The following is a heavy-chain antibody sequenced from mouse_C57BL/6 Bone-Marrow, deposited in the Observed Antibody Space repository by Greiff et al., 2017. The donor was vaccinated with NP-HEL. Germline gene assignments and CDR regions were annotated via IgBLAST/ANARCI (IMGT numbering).Heavy chain of an antibody. V-gene: IGHV5-4*01. D-gene: IGHD1-1*01. CDR1: GFTFSSYA. Sequence: EVQLVESGGGLVKPGGSLKLSCAASGFTFSSYAMSWVRQTPEKRLEWVATISDGGSYTYYPDNVKGRFTISRDNAKNNLYLQMSHLKSEDTAMYYCARPYGSRYYYAMDYWGQGTSVTVSS. J-gene: IGHJ4*01. CDR3: ARPYGSRYYYAMDY. CDR2: ISDGGSYT.